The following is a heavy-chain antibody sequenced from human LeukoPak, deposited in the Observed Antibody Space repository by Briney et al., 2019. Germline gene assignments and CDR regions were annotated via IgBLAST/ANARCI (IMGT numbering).Heavy chain of an antibody. J-gene: IGHJ6*02. CDR2: ISSSSSYI. CDR1: GGSISSSN. D-gene: IGHD7-27*01. Sequence: ETLSLTCTVSGGSISSSNYHWGWIRQPPGKGLEWVSSISSSSSYIYYADSVKGRFTISRDNAKNSLYLQMNSLRAEDTAVYYCARGTANWGFYGMDVWGQGTTVTVSS. CDR3: ARGTANWGFYGMDV. V-gene: IGHV3-21*01.